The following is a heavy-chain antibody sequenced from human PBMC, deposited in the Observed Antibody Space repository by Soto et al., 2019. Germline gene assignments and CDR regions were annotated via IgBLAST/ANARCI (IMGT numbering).Heavy chain of an antibody. J-gene: IGHJ3*01. CDR2: ISGSGGST. Sequence: GGSLRLSCAGSGFTFSSYAMSWVRQAPGKGLEWVSSISGSGGSTYSADSVKVPFPISRDNSKNTLYLQMNSLRAEDTAVYYCAKDFIGTTADAFDVWGQGTMVTVSS. V-gene: IGHV3-23*01. D-gene: IGHD1-1*01. CDR3: AKDFIGTTADAFDV. CDR1: GFTFSSYA.